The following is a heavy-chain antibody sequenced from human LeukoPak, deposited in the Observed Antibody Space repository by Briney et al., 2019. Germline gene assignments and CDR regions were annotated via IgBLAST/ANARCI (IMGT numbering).Heavy chain of an antibody. CDR2: ISANGVAT. CDR3: AKDRRYFGSGLDS. D-gene: IGHD3-10*01. CDR1: GGSITTYY. Sequence: ETLSLTCTVSGGSITTYYWGWIRQPPGKGLEWVSVISANGVATYYADSVTGRFTISRDNSKNTLYLQMNSLRAEDTAIYYCAKDRRYFGSGLDSWGQGTLVTVSS. J-gene: IGHJ4*02. V-gene: IGHV3-23*01.